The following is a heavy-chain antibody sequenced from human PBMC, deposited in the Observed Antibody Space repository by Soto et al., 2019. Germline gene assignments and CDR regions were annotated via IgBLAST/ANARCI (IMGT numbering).Heavy chain of an antibody. Sequence: PSETLSLTCAVYGGSFSGYYWSWIRQPPGKGLEWIGEINHSGSTNYNPSPKSRVTISVDTSKNQFSLKLSSVTAADTAVYYCARGSLVGVAAAFAFDIWGQGTMVTVSS. J-gene: IGHJ3*02. V-gene: IGHV4-34*01. CDR3: ARGSLVGVAAAFAFDI. D-gene: IGHD6-13*01. CDR2: INHSGST. CDR1: GGSFSGYY.